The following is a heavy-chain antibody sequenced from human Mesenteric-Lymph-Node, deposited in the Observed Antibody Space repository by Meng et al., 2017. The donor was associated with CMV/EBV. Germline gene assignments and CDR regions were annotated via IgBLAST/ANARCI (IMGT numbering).Heavy chain of an antibody. CDR1: GFTFSDYY. D-gene: IGHD3-22*01. J-gene: IGHJ4*02. Sequence: GESLKISCAASGFTFSDYYMSWIRQAPGKGLEWVSYISSSGSTIYYADSVKGRFTISRDNAKNSLYLQMNSLRAEDTAVYYCARDLSLYYYDSSGEGYWGQGTLVTVSS. V-gene: IGHV3-11*04. CDR2: ISSSGSTI. CDR3: ARDLSLYYYDSSGEGY.